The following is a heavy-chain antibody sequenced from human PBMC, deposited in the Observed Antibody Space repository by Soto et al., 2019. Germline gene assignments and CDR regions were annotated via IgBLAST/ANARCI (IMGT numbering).Heavy chain of an antibody. J-gene: IGHJ4*02. V-gene: IGHV3-53*02. Sequence: VQLVETGGGLIQPGGSLRLSCAVSGFTVSGNYLTWVRQAPGKGLEWVSVIFSGGTTNYADSVKGRFTISRDNSKNTLYLQMNSLRVDDTALYYCARDLRGTAWDYWGQGTLVTVSS. CDR2: IFSGGTT. CDR3: ARDLRGTAWDY. CDR1: GFTVSGNY. D-gene: IGHD5-18*01.